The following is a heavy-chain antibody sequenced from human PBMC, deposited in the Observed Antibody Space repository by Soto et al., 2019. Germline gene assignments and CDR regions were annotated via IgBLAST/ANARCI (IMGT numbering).Heavy chain of an antibody. D-gene: IGHD6-19*01. CDR1: GDSVSSNSAA. V-gene: IGHV6-1*01. CDR3: ARXVILNSSGWYGDDAFDI. J-gene: IGHJ3*02. Sequence: LSQTLSLTCAISGDSVSSNSAAWNWIRQSPSRGLEWLGRTYYRSKWYNDYAVSVKSRITINPDTSKNQFSLQLNSVTPEDTAVYYCARXVILNSSGWYGDDAFDIWGQGTMVTVSS. CDR2: TYYRSKWYN.